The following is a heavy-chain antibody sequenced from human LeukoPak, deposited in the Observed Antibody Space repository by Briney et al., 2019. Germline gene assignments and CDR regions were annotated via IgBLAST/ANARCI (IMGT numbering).Heavy chain of an antibody. D-gene: IGHD1-26*01. CDR1: GFTFSSYD. CDR3: ARGNVGAYDY. Sequence: GGSLRLSCAVSGFTFSSYDMHWVRQATGKGLEWVSAIGTAGDTYYPGSVKGRFTVSRENAKNSLYLQMNSLRAGDTAVYYCARGNVGAYDYWGQGTLVTVSS. V-gene: IGHV3-13*01. J-gene: IGHJ4*02. CDR2: IGTAGDT.